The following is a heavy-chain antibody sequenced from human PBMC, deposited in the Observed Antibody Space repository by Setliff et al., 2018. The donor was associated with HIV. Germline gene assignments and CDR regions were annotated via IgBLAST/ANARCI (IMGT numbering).Heavy chain of an antibody. V-gene: IGHV1-69*05. CDR1: GGTFSSYV. D-gene: IGHD2-15*01. CDR2: IIPKYGVT. J-gene: IGHJ5*02. CDR3: ALPYCSGGNCWSSASLPPAGWFDP. Sequence: SVKVSCKASGGTFSSYVISWVRQAPGRGPEWMGGIIPKYGVTNYAQKFQGRVTITTDESTSTAYMELSSLRSEDTAVYYCALPYCSGGNCWSSASLPPAGWFDPWGQGTLVTVSS.